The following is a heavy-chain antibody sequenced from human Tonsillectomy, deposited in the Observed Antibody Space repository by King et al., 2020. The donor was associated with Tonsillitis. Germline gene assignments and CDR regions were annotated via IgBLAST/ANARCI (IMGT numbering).Heavy chain of an antibody. D-gene: IGHD5-18*01. Sequence: VQLVESGGGVVQPGRSLRLSCAASGFTFRSYAMHWVRQAPGKGLEWVAVIANDGSNKYYADSGKGRFTISRDNSKNTLYLQMNSLRAEDTAMYYCAREGYNYVIDYWGQGTLATVSS. CDR2: IANDGSNK. J-gene: IGHJ4*02. CDR3: AREGYNYVIDY. CDR1: GFTFRSYA. V-gene: IGHV3-30*01.